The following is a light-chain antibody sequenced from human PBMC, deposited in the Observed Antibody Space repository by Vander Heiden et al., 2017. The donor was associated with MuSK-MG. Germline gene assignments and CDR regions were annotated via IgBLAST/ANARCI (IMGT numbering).Light chain of an antibody. J-gene: IGLJ2*01. CDR1: SSDVGGYNY. CDR2: EVS. Sequence: QSALTQPPSASGSPGQSVTISCTGTSSDVGGYNYVSWYQQPPGNAPKLMIYEVSKRPSGVPARFSGSKSGNTASLTVSGLQAEDEADYYCSSYAGSNNLVFGGGTKLTVL. CDR3: SSYAGSNNLV. V-gene: IGLV2-8*01.